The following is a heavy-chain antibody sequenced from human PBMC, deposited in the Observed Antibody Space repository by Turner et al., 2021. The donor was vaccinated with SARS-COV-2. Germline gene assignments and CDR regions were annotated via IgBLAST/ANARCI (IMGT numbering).Heavy chain of an antibody. J-gene: IGHJ6*02. CDR2: TLHTGST. D-gene: IGHD3-22*01. V-gene: IGHV4-61*08. CDR3: ARVGLGNYCYGMDV. CDR1: GYSVSSGVYY. Sequence: QVQLQESGPGLVKPSETLSLTCTVSGYSVSSGVYYWSWNRQPPGKGLEWIGYTLHTGSTTYNPSLKSRVTISVDTSKHQFSLRLSSVTAADTAVYYCARVGLGNYCYGMDVWGQGTTVTVSS.